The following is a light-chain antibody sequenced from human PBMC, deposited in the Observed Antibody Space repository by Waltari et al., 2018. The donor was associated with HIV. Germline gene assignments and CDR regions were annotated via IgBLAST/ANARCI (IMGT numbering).Light chain of an antibody. V-gene: IGKV1-39*01. CDR3: QQSYSTLFT. J-gene: IGKJ1*01. CDR2: SAS. CDR1: NAITEY. Sequence: DIEMTQSTSYLSASIGDRVAITCRGSNAITEYLKWYQQRPGKAPTLLVYSASRLHSGIPSRFSGSGSQTDFTLTIDSLQPEDVATYYCQQSYSTLFTFGPGTKVELK.